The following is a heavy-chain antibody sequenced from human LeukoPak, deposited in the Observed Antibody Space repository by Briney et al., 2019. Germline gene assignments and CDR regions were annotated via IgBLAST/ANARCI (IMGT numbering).Heavy chain of an antibody. V-gene: IGHV1-2*02. J-gene: IGHJ6*03. CDR1: GYTFAGYY. CDR2: INPNSGGT. CDR3: ARRRWIRTDYYYYYYMDV. D-gene: IGHD5-18*01. Sequence: GASVKVSCKASGYTFAGYYMHWVRQAPGQGLEWMGWINPNSGGTNYAQKFQGRVTMTRDTSISTAYMELSRLRSDDTAVYYCARRRWIRTDYYYYYYMDVWGKGTTVTISS.